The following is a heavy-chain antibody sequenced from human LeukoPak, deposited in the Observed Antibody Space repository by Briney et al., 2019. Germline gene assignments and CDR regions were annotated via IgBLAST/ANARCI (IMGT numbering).Heavy chain of an antibody. V-gene: IGHV4-59*01. Sequence: SETLSLTCTVSGGSIGSYYWSWIRQPPGKGLEWIGYIYYSGSTNYNPSLKSRVTISVDTSKNQFSLKLSSVTAADTAVYYCARGHGGVGYWGQGTLVTVSS. D-gene: IGHD2-8*02. CDR3: ARGHGGVGY. J-gene: IGHJ4*02. CDR1: GGSIGSYY. CDR2: IYYSGST.